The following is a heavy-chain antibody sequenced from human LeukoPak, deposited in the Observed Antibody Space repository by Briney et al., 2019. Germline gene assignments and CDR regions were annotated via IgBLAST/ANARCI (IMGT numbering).Heavy chain of an antibody. CDR1: GGTFSSYA. V-gene: IGHV1-69*13. Sequence: SVKVSCKASGGTFSSYAISWARQAPGQGLEWMGGIIPIFGTANYAQKFQGRVTTTADESTSTAYMELSSLRSEDTAVYYCARVPSRIGGCYFDYWGQGTLVTVSS. CDR3: ARVPSRIGGCYFDY. D-gene: IGHD3-3*01. J-gene: IGHJ4*02. CDR2: IIPIFGTA.